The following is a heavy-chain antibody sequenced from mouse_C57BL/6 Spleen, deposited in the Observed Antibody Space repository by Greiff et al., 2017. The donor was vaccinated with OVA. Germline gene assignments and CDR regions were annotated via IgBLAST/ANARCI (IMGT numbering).Heavy chain of an antibody. V-gene: IGHV1-52*01. Sequence: QVQLQQPGAELVRPGSSVKLSCKASGYTFTSYWMHWVKQRPIQGLEWIGNIDPSDSETHYNQKFKDKATLTVDKSSSTAYMQLSSLTSEDSAVYYCAREGYYGSSSWFACWGEGALVTVSA. CDR3: AREGYYGSSSWFAC. CDR2: IDPSDSET. D-gene: IGHD1-1*01. J-gene: IGHJ3*01. CDR1: GYTFTSYW.